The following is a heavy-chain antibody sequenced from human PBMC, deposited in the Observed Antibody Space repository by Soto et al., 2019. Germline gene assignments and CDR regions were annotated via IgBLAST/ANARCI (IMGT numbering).Heavy chain of an antibody. V-gene: IGHV4-34*01. CDR2: INHSGST. CDR1: GGSFSGYY. Sequence: SETLSLTCAVYGGSFSGYYWSWIRQPPGKGLEWIGEINHSGSTNYNPSLKSRVTISVDTSKNQFSLKLSSVTAADTAVYYYARTLWIPFDYGGQGTLVTVSS. CDR3: ARTLWIPFDY. J-gene: IGHJ4*02. D-gene: IGHD5-12*01.